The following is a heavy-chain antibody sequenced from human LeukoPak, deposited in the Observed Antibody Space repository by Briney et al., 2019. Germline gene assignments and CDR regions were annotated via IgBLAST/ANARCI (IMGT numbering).Heavy chain of an antibody. CDR2: ISSSSSTI. Sequence: PGGSLRLSCAASGFTFSSYSMNWVRQAPGKGLEWVSYISSSSSTIYYADSVKGRFTISRDNAKNSLYLQMNSLRAEDTAVYYCARVLTYYYGSGSGYWGQGTLVTVSS. CDR3: ARVLTYYYGSGSGY. V-gene: IGHV3-48*01. CDR1: GFTFSSYS. J-gene: IGHJ4*02. D-gene: IGHD3-10*01.